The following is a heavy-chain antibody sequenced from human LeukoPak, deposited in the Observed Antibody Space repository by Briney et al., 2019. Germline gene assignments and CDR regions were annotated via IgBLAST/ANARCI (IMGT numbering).Heavy chain of an antibody. V-gene: IGHV1-2*06. CDR2: INPNSGGT. CDR3: ARTTYGDYQKADY. D-gene: IGHD4-17*01. J-gene: IGHJ4*02. CDR1: GYTFTGYY. Sequence: ASVKVSCKASGYTFTGYYMHWVRQAPGQGLEWMGRINPNSGGTNYAQKFQGRVTMTRDTSISTAYMELSRLRSDDTAVYYCARTTYGDYQKADYWGQGTLVTVSS.